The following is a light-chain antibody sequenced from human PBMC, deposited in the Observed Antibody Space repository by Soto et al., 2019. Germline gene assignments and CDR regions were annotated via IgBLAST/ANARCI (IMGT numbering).Light chain of an antibody. Sequence: QSVLTQPASVSGSPGQSITISCTGTRSDLGTYTYVSWFQHHPGKAPKLIIFEVSNRPSGISDRFSGFKSANTAYLTISGVQPEDEADYHCSSYTTIKTVVFGGGTKLTVL. CDR2: EVS. V-gene: IGLV2-14*01. CDR1: RSDLGTYTY. CDR3: SSYTTIKTVV. J-gene: IGLJ2*01.